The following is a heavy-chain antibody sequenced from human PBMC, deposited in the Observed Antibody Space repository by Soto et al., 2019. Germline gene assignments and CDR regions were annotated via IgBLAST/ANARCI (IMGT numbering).Heavy chain of an antibody. J-gene: IGHJ4*02. CDR3: AKINKSVGHFDY. CDR2: SDPEDGER. Sequence: VKVSCKVSGYSLTELSMHWVRQAPGKGLEWMGGSDPEDGERVYAQKFQGRVTMTEDPSTATAYMELSSLRSKDTAVYYCAKINKSVGHFDYWGQGALVTVYS. CDR1: GYSLTELS. V-gene: IGHV1-24*01. D-gene: IGHD1-26*01.